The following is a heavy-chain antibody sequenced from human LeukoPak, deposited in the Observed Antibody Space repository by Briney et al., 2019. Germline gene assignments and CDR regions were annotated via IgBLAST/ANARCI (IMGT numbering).Heavy chain of an antibody. Sequence: GGSLRLSCAASGFTFSSYNMNWVRQAPGKGLEWVSYISSSSSTIYYADSVKGRFTISRDNAKNSLYLHMNSLKDEDTAVYYCARGALDFDYWGQGTLVTVSS. CDR1: GFTFSSYN. V-gene: IGHV3-48*02. J-gene: IGHJ4*02. CDR3: ARGALDFDY. CDR2: ISSSSSTI.